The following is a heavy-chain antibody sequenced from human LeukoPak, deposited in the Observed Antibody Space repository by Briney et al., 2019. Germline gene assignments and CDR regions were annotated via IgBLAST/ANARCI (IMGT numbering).Heavy chain of an antibody. D-gene: IGHD5-12*01. CDR3: ARAGYSGSDFSV. Sequence: SETLSLTCTVSGGSISSYYWSWIRQPAGKGLEWIGRIYTSGSTNYNPSLKSRVTISVDTSENQFSLKLSSVTATDTAVYYCARAGYSGSDFSVWGKGSTVTVSS. CDR2: IYTSGST. J-gene: IGHJ6*04. V-gene: IGHV4-4*07. CDR1: GGSISSYY.